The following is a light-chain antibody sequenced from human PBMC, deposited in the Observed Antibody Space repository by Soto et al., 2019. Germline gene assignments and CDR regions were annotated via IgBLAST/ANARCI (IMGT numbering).Light chain of an antibody. CDR3: ASFRSGTILV. V-gene: IGLV2-14*01. Sequence: QSVLTQPASVSGSPGQSITISCTGTTSDIGTYSYVSWYQQHAGKAPKLIIYEVSHRPSGVSNRFSGSKSGSTASLTISGLLDDDEADYFCASFRSGTILVFGSGTKVTVL. CDR2: EVS. CDR1: TSDIGTYSY. J-gene: IGLJ1*01.